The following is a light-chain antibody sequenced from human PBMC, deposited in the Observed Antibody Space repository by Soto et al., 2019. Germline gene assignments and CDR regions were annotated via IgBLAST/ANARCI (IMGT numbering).Light chain of an antibody. J-gene: IGKJ4*02. CDR2: AAS. Sequence: DIQMTQAPSFVSAFVGDRVTVTCRASQVISSWLAWYQQKPGKATKLLIYAASSLQSGVPSRFRGSESGTDFTLAISSLQPEDPATYYCQQACSFPRTVGGGTEVDIK. CDR3: QQACSFPRT. V-gene: IGKV1-12*01. CDR1: QVISSW.